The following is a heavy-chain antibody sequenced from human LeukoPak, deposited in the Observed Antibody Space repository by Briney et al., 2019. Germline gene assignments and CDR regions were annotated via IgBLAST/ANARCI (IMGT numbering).Heavy chain of an antibody. CDR3: AKDLSSSWQATFDP. CDR2: ISGSGGST. Sequence: GGSLRLSCAASGFTFSSYAMSWVRQAPGKGLEWVSAISGSGGSTYYADSVKGRFTVSRDNSKNTLYLQMNSLRAEDTAVYYCAKDLSSSWQATFDPWGQGTLVTVSS. J-gene: IGHJ5*02. D-gene: IGHD6-13*01. CDR1: GFTFSSYA. V-gene: IGHV3-23*01.